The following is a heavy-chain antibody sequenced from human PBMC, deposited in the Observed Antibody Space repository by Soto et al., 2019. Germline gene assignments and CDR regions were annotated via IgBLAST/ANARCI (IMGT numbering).Heavy chain of an antibody. CDR1: GASVSSYY. CDR3: ATSYGNAWYTN. Sequence: SETLSLTCPLSGASVSSYYCRWHRQPPEKGLEWIGYIHYSGFSPYSPSLKSRLTISVDTAKNQFTLQLTSVTVADTAVYYCATSYGNAWYTNWGQGTQVTVS. D-gene: IGHD6-13*01. V-gene: IGHV4-59*02. J-gene: IGHJ4*02. CDR2: IHYSGFS.